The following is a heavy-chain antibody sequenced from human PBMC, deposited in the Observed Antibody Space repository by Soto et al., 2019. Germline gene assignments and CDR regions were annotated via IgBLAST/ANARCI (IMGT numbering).Heavy chain of an antibody. CDR3: ARSGYSSGWYHWYFDF. D-gene: IGHD6-19*01. Sequence: QVQLVQSGAEVKTPGASMKVSCKASGYTFTNYAIHWVRQAPGQRLEWMGWINGGNGNTKYSQKFQGRVTITRDTSASTAYMELSSLRSEDTAVFYCARSGYSSGWYHWYFDFWGRGTLVTVSS. J-gene: IGHJ2*01. CDR2: INGGNGNT. V-gene: IGHV1-3*01. CDR1: GYTFTNYA.